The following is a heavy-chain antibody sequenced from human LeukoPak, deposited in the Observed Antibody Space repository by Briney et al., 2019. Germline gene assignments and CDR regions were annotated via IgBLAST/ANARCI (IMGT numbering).Heavy chain of an antibody. CDR1: GLTFSTSG. Sequence: PGGSLRLSCTASGLTFSTSGFNWVRQAPGKGLEWVSSISSSSSYIYYADSVKGRFTISRDNAKNSLYLQMNSLRAEDTAVYYCARVPPVGYDFWSTDYWGQGTLVTVSS. V-gene: IGHV3-21*01. D-gene: IGHD3-3*01. CDR2: ISSSSSYI. J-gene: IGHJ4*02. CDR3: ARVPPVGYDFWSTDY.